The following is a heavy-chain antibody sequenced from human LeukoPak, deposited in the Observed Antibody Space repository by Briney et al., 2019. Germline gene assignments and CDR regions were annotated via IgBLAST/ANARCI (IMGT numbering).Heavy chain of an antibody. CDR1: GASISSYY. CDR3: ARGARSSAFDY. CDR2: IYYSGST. V-gene: IGHV4-59*08. J-gene: IGHJ4*02. D-gene: IGHD1-26*01. Sequence: SETLSLTCTVSGASISSYYWSWIRQPPGKGLEWIGYIYYSGSTNYNPSLKSRVTISVDTSKNQFSLKLSSVTAADTAVYYCARGARSSAFDYWGQGTLVTVSS.